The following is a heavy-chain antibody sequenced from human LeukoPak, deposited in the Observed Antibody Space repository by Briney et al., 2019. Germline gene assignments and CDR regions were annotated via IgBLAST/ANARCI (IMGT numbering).Heavy chain of an antibody. D-gene: IGHD1-1*01. CDR3: ARDMSTKYTFDY. Sequence: GGSLGLSGAAPGLPLSSFVIHWVGRAPGRGRDWVTFISYDGSTEYYADSVKGRFTISRDNSKNTVYLQMNSLRPEDTAVYYCARDMSTKYTFDYSGRGTLVTVSS. J-gene: IGHJ4*02. CDR1: GLPLSSFV. V-gene: IGHV3-30-3*01. CDR2: ISYDGSTE.